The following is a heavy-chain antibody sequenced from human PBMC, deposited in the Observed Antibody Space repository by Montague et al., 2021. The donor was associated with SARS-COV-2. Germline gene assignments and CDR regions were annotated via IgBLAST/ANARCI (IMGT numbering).Heavy chain of an antibody. J-gene: IGHJ3*02. D-gene: IGHD1-26*01. CDR1: GFSLSTSGMG. V-gene: IGHV2-70*01. Sequence: PALVKPTQTLTLTCTFSGFSLSTSGMGVGRIRQPPGKALEWLALIDWDDDKYYSTSLKTRLTISKDTSKNQVVLTMTNMDPVDTATYYCARIWGATRGDAFDIWGQGTMVTVSS. CDR2: IDWDDDK. CDR3: ARIWGATRGDAFDI.